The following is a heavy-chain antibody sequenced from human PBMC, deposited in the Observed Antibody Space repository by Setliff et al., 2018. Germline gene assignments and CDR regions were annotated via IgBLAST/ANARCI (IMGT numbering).Heavy chain of an antibody. J-gene: IGHJ6*03. CDR1: GGSISTNSYY. CDR2: MYFSGST. V-gene: IGHV4-39*07. D-gene: IGHD3-3*01. CDR3: ARMSGFLYMDV. Sequence: LSLTCTVSGGSISTNSYYWGWIRQPPGKGLEWIGSMYFSGSTYYNPSLKSRVTMSIDKSKNEFSLKMSSVTAADTAVYYCARMSGFLYMDVWGKGTTVTVSS.